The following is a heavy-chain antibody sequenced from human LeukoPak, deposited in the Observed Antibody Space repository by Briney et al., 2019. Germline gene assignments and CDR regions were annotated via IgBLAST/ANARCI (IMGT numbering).Heavy chain of an antibody. Sequence: SETLSLTCAVYGGSFSGYYWSWIRQPPGKGLEWFGEINHSGSTNYNPSLKSRVTISVDTSKNQFSLKLSSVTAADTAVYYCARGGTMVRGVRINWFDPWGQGTLVTVSS. D-gene: IGHD3-10*01. J-gene: IGHJ5*02. CDR3: ARGGTMVRGVRINWFDP. CDR2: INHSGST. CDR1: GGSFSGYY. V-gene: IGHV4-34*01.